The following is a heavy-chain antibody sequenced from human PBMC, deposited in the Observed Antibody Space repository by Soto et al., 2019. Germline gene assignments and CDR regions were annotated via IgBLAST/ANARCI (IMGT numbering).Heavy chain of an antibody. J-gene: IGHJ4*02. Sequence: PSETLSLTCTVSGGSVSSTSYYWTWIRQPPGKGLEWIGYIHYSGSTNYNPSLQSRVTISVDTSKNHFSLELTSVTAADTAMYYCARQIYDSDTGPNFQYYFDSWGQGTPVTVSS. CDR2: IHYSGST. D-gene: IGHD3-22*01. V-gene: IGHV4-61*01. CDR3: ARQIYDSDTGPNFQYYFDS. CDR1: GGSVSSTSYY.